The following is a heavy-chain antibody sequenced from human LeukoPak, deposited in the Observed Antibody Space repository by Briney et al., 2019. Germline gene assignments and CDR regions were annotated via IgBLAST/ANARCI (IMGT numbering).Heavy chain of an antibody. CDR1: GFTFGSYS. V-gene: IGHV3-21*01. D-gene: IGHD3-3*01. CDR2: ISSSSSYI. CDR3: ASSPYYDFWIDY. Sequence: PGGSLRLSCAASGFTFGSYSMNWVRQAPGKGLEWVSSISSSSSYIYYADSVKGRFTISRDNAKNSLYLQMNSLRAEDTAVYYCASSPYYDFWIDYWGQGTLVTVSS. J-gene: IGHJ4*02.